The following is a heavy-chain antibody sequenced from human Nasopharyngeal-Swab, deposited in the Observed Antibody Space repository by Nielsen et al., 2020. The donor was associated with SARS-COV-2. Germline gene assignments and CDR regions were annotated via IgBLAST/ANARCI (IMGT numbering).Heavy chain of an antibody. Sequence: SETLSLTCAVYGGSFSGYYWSWIRRPPGKGLEWIGEINHSGSTNYNPSLKSRVTISVDTSKNQFSLKLSSVTAADTAVNYCARLGWLQLPDDYWGQGTLVTVSS. CDR1: GGSFSGYY. D-gene: IGHD5-24*01. CDR2: INHSGST. J-gene: IGHJ4*02. V-gene: IGHV4-34*01. CDR3: ARLGWLQLPDDY.